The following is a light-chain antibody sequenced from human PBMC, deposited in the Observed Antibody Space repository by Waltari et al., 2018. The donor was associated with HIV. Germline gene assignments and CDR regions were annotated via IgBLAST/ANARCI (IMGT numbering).Light chain of an antibody. CDR2: EVN. CDR3: SSYADNNSVL. CDR1: SSDVGGYKY. V-gene: IGLV2-8*01. Sequence: QSALTQPPSASGSPGQSVTISCTGTSSDVGGYKYVSWYQQHPGKAPKLMIYEVNKRPSGVPDGFCGSKSGNTASLTVSGLQAEDEADYYCSSYADNNSVLFGGGTKVTVL. J-gene: IGLJ2*01.